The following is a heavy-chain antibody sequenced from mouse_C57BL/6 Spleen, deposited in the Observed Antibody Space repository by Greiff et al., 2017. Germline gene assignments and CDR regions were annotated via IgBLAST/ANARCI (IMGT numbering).Heavy chain of an antibody. D-gene: IGHD1-1*01. CDR2: IDPSDSYT. Sequence: VQLQQSGAELVKPGASVKLSCKASGYTFTSYWMQWVKQRPGQGLEWIGEIDPSDSYTNYNQKFKGKATLTVDTSSSTAYMQLSSLTSEDSAVYYCARGKITTVPDYWGQGTTLTVSS. CDR3: ARGKITTVPDY. CDR1: GYTFTSYW. V-gene: IGHV1-50*01. J-gene: IGHJ2*01.